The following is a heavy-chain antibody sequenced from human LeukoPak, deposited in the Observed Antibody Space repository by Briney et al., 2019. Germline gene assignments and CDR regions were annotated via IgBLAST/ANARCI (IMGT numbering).Heavy chain of an antibody. D-gene: IGHD6-13*01. Sequence: PGGSLRLSCAASGFTFSSYWMSWVRQAPGKGLEWVANIKQDGSEKYYVDSVKGRFTISRDNAKNSLYLQMNSLRAEDTAVYYCARDPGGPMTAAGNYFDYWGQGTLVTVSP. V-gene: IGHV3-7*03. CDR1: GFTFSSYW. J-gene: IGHJ4*02. CDR2: IKQDGSEK. CDR3: ARDPGGPMTAAGNYFDY.